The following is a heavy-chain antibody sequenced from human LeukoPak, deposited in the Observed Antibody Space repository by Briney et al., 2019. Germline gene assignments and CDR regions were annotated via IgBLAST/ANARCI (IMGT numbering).Heavy chain of an antibody. J-gene: IGHJ6*03. D-gene: IGHD2-15*01. CDR1: GYTFTSYG. Sequence: ASVKVSCKASGYTFTSYGISWVRQAPGQGLEWMGWISAYNGNTNYAQKLQGRVTMTTDTSTSTAYMELRSLRSDDTAVYYCARVARPYYYYYMDVWGKGTTVTISS. CDR2: ISAYNGNT. CDR3: ARVARPYYYYYMDV. V-gene: IGHV1-18*01.